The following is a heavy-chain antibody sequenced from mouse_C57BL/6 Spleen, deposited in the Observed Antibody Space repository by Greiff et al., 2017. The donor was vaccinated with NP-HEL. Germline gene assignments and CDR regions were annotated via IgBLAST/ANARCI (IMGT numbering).Heavy chain of an antibody. CDR3: TRSTITAVVYLDY. CDR2: IDPETGGT. D-gene: IGHD1-1*01. V-gene: IGHV1-15*01. J-gene: IGHJ2*01. CDR1: GYTFTDYE. Sequence: QVQLQQSGAELVRPGASVTLSCKASGYTFTDYEMHWVKQTPVHGLEWIGAIDPETGGTAYNQKFKGKAILTADKSSSTAYMELRSLTSEDSAVYYCTRSTITAVVYLDYWGQGTTLTVSS.